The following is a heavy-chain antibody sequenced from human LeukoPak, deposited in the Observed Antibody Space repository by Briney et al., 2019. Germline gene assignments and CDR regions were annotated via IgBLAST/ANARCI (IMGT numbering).Heavy chain of an antibody. Sequence: GGSLRLSCAASGFTFSNAWMSWVRQAPGKGLEWVGRIKSKTDGGTTDYAAPVKGRFTISRDDSKNTLYLQMNSLKTEDTAVYYRTTAAAGTGSFDYWGQGTLVTVSS. D-gene: IGHD6-13*01. V-gene: IGHV3-15*01. CDR2: IKSKTDGGTT. CDR3: TTAAAGTGSFDY. J-gene: IGHJ4*02. CDR1: GFTFSNAW.